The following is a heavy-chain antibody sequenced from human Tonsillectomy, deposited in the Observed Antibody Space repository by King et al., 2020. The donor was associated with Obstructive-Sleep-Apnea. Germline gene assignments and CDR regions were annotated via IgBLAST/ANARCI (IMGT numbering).Heavy chain of an antibody. D-gene: IGHD2-15*01. CDR2: ITSSGSYI. Sequence: VQLVESGGGLVKPGGSLRLSCAASGFTFSTFSMNWVRQAPGKGLEWVSSITSSGSYIYYVDSVKGRFTISRDNAKNSLFLQMNSLRAEDTAGYSCARETGYCSGGRCYRYGMDVWGQGTTVTVSS. V-gene: IGHV3-21*01. CDR3: ARETGYCSGGRCYRYGMDV. J-gene: IGHJ6*02. CDR1: GFTFSTFS.